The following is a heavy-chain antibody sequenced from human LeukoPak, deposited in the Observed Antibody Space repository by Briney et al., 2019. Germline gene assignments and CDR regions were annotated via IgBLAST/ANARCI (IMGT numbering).Heavy chain of an antibody. D-gene: IGHD2-15*01. CDR2: IYYSGST. Sequence: SETLSLTCTVSGGSISSGDYYWSWIRQPPGKGLEWIGYIYYSGSTYYNPSLKSRVTISVDTSKNRFSLKLSSVTAADTAVYYCARGTLGYRAFDIWGQGTMVTVSS. CDR3: ARGTLGYRAFDI. J-gene: IGHJ3*02. CDR1: GGSISSGDYY. V-gene: IGHV4-30-4*01.